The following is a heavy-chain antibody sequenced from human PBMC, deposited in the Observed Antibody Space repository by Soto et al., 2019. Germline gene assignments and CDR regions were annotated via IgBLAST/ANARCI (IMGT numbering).Heavy chain of an antibody. Sequence: GGSLRLSCAASGFTFSNALMNWVRQAPGKGLEWVGRIKSKTDGGTTDYAAPVKGRFTISRDDSINTLYLQMNSLKTEDTAVYYCTTDSVTTMIVVVIPTDAFDIWGQGTIVTVSS. J-gene: IGHJ3*02. CDR3: TTDSVTTMIVVVIPTDAFDI. CDR2: IKSKTDGGTT. D-gene: IGHD3-22*01. V-gene: IGHV3-15*07. CDR1: GFTFSNAL.